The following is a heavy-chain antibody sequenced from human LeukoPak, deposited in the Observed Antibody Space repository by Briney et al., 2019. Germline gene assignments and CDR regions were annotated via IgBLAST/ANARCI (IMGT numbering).Heavy chain of an antibody. Sequence: SETLSLTCTVSAGSISSGSYYWSWIRQPAVKGLEWIGRIYTSGSTNYNPSLKSRVTISVDTSKNPCSLKLSSVTAADTAVYYCATSVVTPYIFDYWGQGTLVTVSS. CDR2: IYTSGST. CDR3: ATSVVTPYIFDY. J-gene: IGHJ4*02. CDR1: AGSISSGSYY. D-gene: IGHD4-23*01. V-gene: IGHV4-61*02.